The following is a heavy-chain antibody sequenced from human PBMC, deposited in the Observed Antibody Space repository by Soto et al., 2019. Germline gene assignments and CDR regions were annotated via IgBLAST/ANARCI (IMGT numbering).Heavy chain of an antibody. CDR1: GFTLSDHY. CDR2: TRNKANSYTT. J-gene: IGHJ4*02. D-gene: IGHD3-22*01. V-gene: IGHV3-72*01. CDR3: ARVYYDSSGYSYDY. Sequence: GGSLRLSCAASGFTLSDHYMDWVRQAPGKGLEWVGRTRNKANSYTTEYAASVKGRFTISRDDSKNSLYLQLSSLKTEDSVVYFCARVYYDSSGYSYDYWGQGTLVTVSS.